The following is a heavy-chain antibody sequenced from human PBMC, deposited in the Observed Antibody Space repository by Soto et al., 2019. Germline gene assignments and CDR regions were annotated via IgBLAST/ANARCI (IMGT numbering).Heavy chain of an antibody. Sequence: PSETLSLTYTVSGGSISSGAYFWSWVRQHPGKGLEWIGYFYFSGTYYNPSLKSRVTISGDTSKNQFSLRLSSVTAADTAVYYCARVRQRLGFFDHWGQGALVTVSS. CDR2: FYFSGT. D-gene: IGHD3-16*01. V-gene: IGHV4-31*03. CDR3: ARVRQRLGFFDH. CDR1: GGSISSGAYF. J-gene: IGHJ4*02.